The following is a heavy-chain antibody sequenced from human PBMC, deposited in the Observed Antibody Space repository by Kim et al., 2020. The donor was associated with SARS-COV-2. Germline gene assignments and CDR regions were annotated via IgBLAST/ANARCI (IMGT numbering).Heavy chain of an antibody. J-gene: IGHJ4*02. D-gene: IGHD3-22*01. V-gene: IGHV4-31*02. Sequence: LKSRVTIAVDTSKNQFSLKLSSVTAADTAVYYCARANGYDSSGYYPYFDYWGQGTLVTVSS. CDR3: ARANGYDSSGYYPYFDY.